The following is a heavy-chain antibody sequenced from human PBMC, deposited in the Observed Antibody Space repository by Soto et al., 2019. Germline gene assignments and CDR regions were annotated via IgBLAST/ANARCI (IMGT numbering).Heavy chain of an antibody. Sequence: QITLKESGPTLVKPTQTLTLTCIFSGFSLRTSGVGVGWIHQPPGKALEWLGFIYWNDVKRYSPSLKSRLTITKDTSKNQVVLTMTNMDPVDTATYYCAKSGSSGWYGWFDPWGQGTLVTVSS. J-gene: IGHJ5*02. CDR3: AKSGSSGWYGWFDP. V-gene: IGHV2-5*01. D-gene: IGHD6-19*01. CDR1: GFSLRTSGVG. CDR2: IYWNDVK.